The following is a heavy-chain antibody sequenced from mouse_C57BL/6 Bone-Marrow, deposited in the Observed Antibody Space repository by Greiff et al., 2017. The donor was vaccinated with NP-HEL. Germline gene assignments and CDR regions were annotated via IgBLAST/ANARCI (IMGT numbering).Heavy chain of an antibody. CDR2: IRNKANGYTT. CDR3: ARYEPDPLWYYWYFDV. J-gene: IGHJ1*03. V-gene: IGHV7-3*01. D-gene: IGHD2-1*01. CDR1: GFTFTDYY. Sequence: EVKLQESGGGLVQPGGSLSLSCAASGFTFTDYYMSWVRQPPGTALEWLGFIRNKANGYTTEYSASVKGRFTISRDNSQSILYLQMNALRAEDSATYYCARYEPDPLWYYWYFDVWGTGTTVTVSS.